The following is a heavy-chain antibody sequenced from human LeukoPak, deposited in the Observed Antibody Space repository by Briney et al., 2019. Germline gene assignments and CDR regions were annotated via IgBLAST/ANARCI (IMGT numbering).Heavy chain of an antibody. CDR1: GFTFSNYW. V-gene: IGHV3-7*01. CDR3: ARDLSPMSSGSYDRSYYFDY. Sequence: PGGSLRLSCAAPGFTFSNYWMSWVRQAPGKGLEWVANIKQDGSEKYVDSVRGRFTVSRDNADNSLYLQMNSLRAEDTAKYYCARDLSPMSSGSYDRSYYFDYWGQGTLVTVSS. J-gene: IGHJ4*02. CDR2: IKQDGSEK. D-gene: IGHD1-26*01.